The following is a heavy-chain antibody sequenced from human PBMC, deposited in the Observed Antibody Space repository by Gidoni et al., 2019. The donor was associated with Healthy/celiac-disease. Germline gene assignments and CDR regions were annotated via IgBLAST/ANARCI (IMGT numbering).Heavy chain of an antibody. CDR1: GGSISIGGYY. J-gene: IGHJ5*02. CDR2: IYYSGST. V-gene: IGHV4-31*03. CDR3: ARDHPSGVGWFDP. D-gene: IGHD7-27*01. Sequence: QVQLQESGPGLVKPSQTLSLTCTVSGGSISIGGYYWSWLRQHPGKGLEWIGYIYYSGSTYYNPSLKSRVTISVDTSKNQFSLKLSSVTAADTAVYYCARDHPSGVGWFDPWGQGTLVTVSS.